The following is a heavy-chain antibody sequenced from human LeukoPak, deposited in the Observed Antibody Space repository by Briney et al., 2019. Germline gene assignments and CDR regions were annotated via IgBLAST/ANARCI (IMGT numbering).Heavy chain of an antibody. CDR2: IYTSGST. V-gene: IGHV4-59*10. D-gene: IGHD3-10*01. Sequence: PSETLSLTCAVYGGSFSGYYWSWIRQPAGKGLEWIGRIYTSGSTNYNPSLKSRVTMSVDTSKNQFSLKLSSVTAADTAVYYCARVATMVRGVKRGSFDYWGQGTLVTVSS. J-gene: IGHJ4*02. CDR1: GGSFSGYY. CDR3: ARVATMVRGVKRGSFDY.